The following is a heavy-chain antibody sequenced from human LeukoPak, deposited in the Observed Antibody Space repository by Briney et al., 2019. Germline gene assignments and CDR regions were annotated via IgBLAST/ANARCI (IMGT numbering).Heavy chain of an antibody. V-gene: IGHV3-7*01. CDR1: GFTFSSYW. D-gene: IGHD6-19*01. CDR2: IKQDGSEK. J-gene: IGHJ1*01. CDR3: ARDRGSGWFPPFQH. Sequence: GGSLRLSCAASGFTFSSYWMSWVRQAPGKGLEWVANIKQDGSEKYYVDSVKGRFTISRDNAKNSLYLQMSSLRAEDTAVYYCARDRGSGWFPPFQHWGQGTLVTVSS.